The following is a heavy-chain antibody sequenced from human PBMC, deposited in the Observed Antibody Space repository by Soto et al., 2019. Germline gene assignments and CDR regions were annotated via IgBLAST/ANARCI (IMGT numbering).Heavy chain of an antibody. Sequence: EVQLLEAGGGLVQPGGSLRLSCAASGFSFRDYGMSWVRQAPGKGLEWLSAIIGIGDTAYYADSVRGRFTISRDNSKNTLYLQLNDLGAEDTAIYYCAKDYDYGDSLPFDYWGQGTLFTVSS. CDR1: GFSFRDYG. CDR3: AKDYDYGDSLPFDY. V-gene: IGHV3-23*01. CDR2: IIGIGDTA. J-gene: IGHJ4*02. D-gene: IGHD4-17*01.